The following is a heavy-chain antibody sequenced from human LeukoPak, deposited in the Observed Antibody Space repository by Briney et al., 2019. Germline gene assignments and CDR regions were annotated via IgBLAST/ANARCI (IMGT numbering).Heavy chain of an antibody. CDR2: ISSSSSYI. J-gene: IGHJ4*02. CDR1: GFTFNIYS. V-gene: IGHV3-21*01. D-gene: IGHD3-16*01. Sequence: PGRSLRLSCAASGFTFNIYSMNWVRDAPGKGLEWGSSISSSSSYIYYADSVKGRFTISRDNAKNSLYLQMNSLRAEDTAVYYCVSFDGGYWRQGTLVTVSS. CDR3: VSFDGGY.